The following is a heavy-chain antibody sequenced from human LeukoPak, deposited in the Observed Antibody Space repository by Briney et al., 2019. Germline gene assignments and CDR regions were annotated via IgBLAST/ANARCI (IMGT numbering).Heavy chain of an antibody. CDR2: IYPGDSDT. J-gene: IGHJ4*02. V-gene: IGHV5-51*01. CDR1: GYSFTNYW. D-gene: IGHD2-2*01. Sequence: GEPLKISCKGSGYSFTNYWIGWGRKLPGKGLEWIGIIYPGDSDTRYSPSFRGQVTISADKSISTAYLQWNSLKASDTAMYYCARGGGFCSSTSCYAFDYWGQGTLVTVSS. CDR3: ARGGGFCSSTSCYAFDY.